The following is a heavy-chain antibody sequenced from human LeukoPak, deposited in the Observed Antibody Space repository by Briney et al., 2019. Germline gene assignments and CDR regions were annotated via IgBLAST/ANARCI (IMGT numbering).Heavy chain of an antibody. CDR2: ISTRNTYI. CDR1: GFTFSTYT. J-gene: IGHJ4*02. CDR3: ARAIAVTGGRGDY. Sequence: GGSLRLSCAASGFTFSTYTMNWVRQAPGKGLEWVSSISTRNTYIYYADSVKGRFTISRDNANNSLFLQMNNLTAADTAVYCCARAIAVTGGRGDYWGQGTLVTVSS. D-gene: IGHD6-19*01. V-gene: IGHV3-21*01.